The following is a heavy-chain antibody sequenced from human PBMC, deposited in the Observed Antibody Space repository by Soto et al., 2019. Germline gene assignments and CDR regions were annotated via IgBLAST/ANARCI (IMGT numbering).Heavy chain of an antibody. CDR3: AKASATGKSDGMDV. Sequence: EVQLLESGGGLVQPGGSLRLSCVASGFPFSSYAMRWVRQTPGRGLECVSSISSGSNTYYTDSVRGRFTISRDNSKNSLYLQMSSLRADDTALYYCAKASATGKSDGMDVWGQGTTVSVSS. CDR1: GFPFSSYA. J-gene: IGHJ6*02. D-gene: IGHD7-27*01. V-gene: IGHV3-23*01. CDR2: ISSGSNT.